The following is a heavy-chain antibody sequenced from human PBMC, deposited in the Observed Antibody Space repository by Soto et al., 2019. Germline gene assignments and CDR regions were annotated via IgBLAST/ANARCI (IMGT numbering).Heavy chain of an antibody. Sequence: QVQLVQSGAEVKKPGSSVKVSCKASGGTFSSYTISWVRQAPGQGLEWMGRIIPILGIANYAQKFQGRVTITADKSTSTAYMELSSLRSEDTAVYYCARARSETAADTPFDYWGQGTLVTVSS. J-gene: IGHJ4*02. D-gene: IGHD6-13*01. CDR2: IIPILGIA. CDR1: GGTFSSYT. CDR3: ARARSETAADTPFDY. V-gene: IGHV1-69*02.